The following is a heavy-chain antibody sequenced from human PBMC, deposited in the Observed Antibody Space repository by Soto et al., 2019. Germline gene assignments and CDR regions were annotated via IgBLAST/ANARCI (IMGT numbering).Heavy chain of an antibody. CDR2: INPSGGST. Sequence: ASVKVSCKASGYTFTSYYMHWVRQAPGQGLERMGIINPSGGSTSYAQKFQGRVTMTRDTSTSTVYMELSSLRSEDTAVYYCARARRRNGNKLQARPPFDSWGQETLVTFSS. D-gene: IGHD2-8*01. V-gene: IGHV1-46*01. CDR3: ARARRRNGNKLQARPPFDS. CDR1: GYTFTSYY. J-gene: IGHJ4*02.